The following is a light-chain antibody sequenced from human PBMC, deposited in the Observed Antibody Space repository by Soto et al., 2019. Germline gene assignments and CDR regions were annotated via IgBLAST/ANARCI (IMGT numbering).Light chain of an antibody. J-gene: IGKJ4*01. Sequence: EIVLTQSPGTLSLSPGDRATLSCRASQSVSSDYVAWYQQKPGQTPNVLIYRASIRATGIPDRFSGSGSGTDFTLTISRLEPEDFAVYYCQQYDASPLTFGGGTKVDIK. V-gene: IGKV3-20*01. CDR2: RAS. CDR1: QSVSSDY. CDR3: QQYDASPLT.